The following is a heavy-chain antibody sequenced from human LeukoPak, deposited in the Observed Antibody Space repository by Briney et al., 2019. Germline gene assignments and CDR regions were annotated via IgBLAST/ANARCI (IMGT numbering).Heavy chain of an antibody. Sequence: SVKVSCKASGGTFSSYAISWVRQAPGQGLEWLGGIIPIFGTANYAQKFQGRVTITADESTSTAYMELSSLRSEDTAVYYCARGPPRYCSGGSCLNWFDPWGQGTLVTVSS. V-gene: IGHV1-69*13. CDR1: GGTFSSYA. CDR2: IIPIFGTA. D-gene: IGHD2-15*01. J-gene: IGHJ5*02. CDR3: ARGPPRYCSGGSCLNWFDP.